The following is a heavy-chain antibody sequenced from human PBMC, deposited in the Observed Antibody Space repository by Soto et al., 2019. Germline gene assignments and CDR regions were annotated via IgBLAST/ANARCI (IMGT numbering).Heavy chain of an antibody. J-gene: IGHJ6*02. CDR2: ISAYNGNT. Sequence: AAVKVSCKASGYTFTSYGISWVRQAPGQGLEWMGWISAYNGNTNYAQKLQGRVTMTTDTSTSTAYMELRSLRSDDTAVYYCARVGSTLVVGYYYGMDVWGQGTTVTV. CDR1: GYTFTSYG. CDR3: ARVGSTLVVGYYYGMDV. V-gene: IGHV1-18*01. D-gene: IGHD2-15*01.